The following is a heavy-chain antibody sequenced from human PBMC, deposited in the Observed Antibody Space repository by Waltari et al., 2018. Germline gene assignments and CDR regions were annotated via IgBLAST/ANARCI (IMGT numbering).Heavy chain of an antibody. V-gene: IGHV3-53*01. D-gene: IGHD3-16*01. CDR3: ARVSSYRTRGGLFDY. CDR1: GFTVSSTY. J-gene: IGHJ4*02. CDR2: IYSGGST. Sequence: EVQLVESGGGLIQPGGSLRLSCAASGFTVSSTYMSWVRQAPGKGLEWVSVIYSGGSTYYADSVKGRFTISRDNSKNTLYLQMNSLRAEDTAVYYCARVSSYRTRGGLFDYWGQGTLVTVSS.